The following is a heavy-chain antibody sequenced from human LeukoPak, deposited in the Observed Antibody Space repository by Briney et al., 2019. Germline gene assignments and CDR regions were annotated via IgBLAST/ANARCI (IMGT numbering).Heavy chain of an antibody. D-gene: IGHD4-17*01. V-gene: IGHV3-23*01. CDR2: ISGSDGNT. Sequence: GGSLRLSCAASGFTFSKYAMSWVRQAPGKGLEWVSAISGSDGNTFYADSVKGRFTISRDNSKNTLSLQMNRLRAEDTALYYCAKDSSVPYGITDWGQGTLVTVSS. J-gene: IGHJ4*02. CDR3: AKDSSVPYGITD. CDR1: GFTFSKYA.